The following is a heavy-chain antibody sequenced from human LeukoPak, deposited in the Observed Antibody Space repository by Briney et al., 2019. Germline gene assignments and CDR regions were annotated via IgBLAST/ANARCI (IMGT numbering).Heavy chain of an antibody. V-gene: IGHV4-59*08. D-gene: IGHD2-21*02. Sequence: SETLSLTCTVSGDSISSYYWSWIRQPPGKGLEWIGYIYYSGSTNYNPSLKSRVTISIDTSKSQFSLKLSSVTAADTAVYYCARQVVVTGYYYGMDVWGQGTTVTVSS. J-gene: IGHJ6*02. CDR1: GDSISSYY. CDR2: IYYSGST. CDR3: ARQVVVTGYYYGMDV.